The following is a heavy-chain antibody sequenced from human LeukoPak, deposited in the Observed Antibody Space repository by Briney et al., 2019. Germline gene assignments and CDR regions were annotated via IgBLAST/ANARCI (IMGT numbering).Heavy chain of an antibody. CDR1: GGTFSSYT. J-gene: IGHJ4*02. CDR2: IIPILGIA. Sequence: ASVKVSCKASGGTFSSYTISWVRQAPGQGLEWMGRIIPILGIANYAQKFQGRVTITADKSTSTAYMELSSLRSEDTAVYYCARETGYCSSTSCYQAYYFHYWGQGTLVTVSS. V-gene: IGHV1-69*04. CDR3: ARETGYCSSTSCYQAYYFHY. D-gene: IGHD2-2*01.